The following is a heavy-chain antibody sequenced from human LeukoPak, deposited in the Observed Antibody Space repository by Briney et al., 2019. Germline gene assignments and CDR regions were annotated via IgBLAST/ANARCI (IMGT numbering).Heavy chain of an antibody. CDR2: INPNNGGT. CDR1: GYTFTGYY. CDR3: ARSPPAEMATTGVDY. Sequence: ASVKVSCKASGYTFTGYYIQWVRQAPGQGLEWVGWINPNNGGTNYAQNFQGRATLTRDTSINTAYMELSRLRSDDTAVYYCARSPPAEMATTGVDYWGQGTLVTVSS. V-gene: IGHV1-2*02. J-gene: IGHJ4*02. D-gene: IGHD5-24*01.